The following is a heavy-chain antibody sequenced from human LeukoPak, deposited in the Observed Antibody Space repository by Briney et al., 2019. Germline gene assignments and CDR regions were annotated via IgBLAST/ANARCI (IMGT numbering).Heavy chain of an antibody. CDR1: GFTFSSYG. D-gene: IGHD3-3*01. CDR3: ARVAGYDFWSGVRDYYYYMDV. V-gene: IGHV3-23*01. CDR2: ISGSGGST. Sequence: GGSLRLSCAASGFTFSSYGMSWVRQAPGKGLEWVSAISGSGGSTYYADSVKGRFTVSRDNSKNTLYLQMNSLRAEDTAVYYCARVAGYDFWSGVRDYYYYMDVWGKGTTVTVSS. J-gene: IGHJ6*03.